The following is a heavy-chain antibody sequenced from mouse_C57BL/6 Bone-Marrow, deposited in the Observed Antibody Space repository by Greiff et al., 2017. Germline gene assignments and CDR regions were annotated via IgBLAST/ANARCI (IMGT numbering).Heavy chain of an antibody. D-gene: IGHD3-2*02. V-gene: IGHV1-81*01. CDR2: IYPRSGNT. CDR3: ARRGGQLRLRDFDY. Sequence: QVQLQQSGAELARPGASVKLSCKASGYTFTSYGISWVKQRTGQGLEWIGEIYPRSGNTYYNEKFKGQATLTADKSSSTAYMELRSLTSEDSAVYFCARRGGQLRLRDFDYWGKGTTLTVSS. CDR1: GYTFTSYG. J-gene: IGHJ2*01.